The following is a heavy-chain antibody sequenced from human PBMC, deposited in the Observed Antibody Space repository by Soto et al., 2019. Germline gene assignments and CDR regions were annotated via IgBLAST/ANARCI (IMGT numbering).Heavy chain of an antibody. V-gene: IGHV1-46*01. CDR1: GYTFSTYH. CDR3: AREPPNTSLFDC. Sequence: QVQLVPSGAEVTKPGASVKISCKTSGYTFSTYHMHWVRLAPGQGLEWVGIIKSSGDITLYAQKFQGRVTMSKDTSTSTVYMEVSSLRSEDTAVYYCAREPPNTSLFDCWGQGTQVTVSS. J-gene: IGHJ4*02. D-gene: IGHD7-27*01. CDR2: IKSSGDIT.